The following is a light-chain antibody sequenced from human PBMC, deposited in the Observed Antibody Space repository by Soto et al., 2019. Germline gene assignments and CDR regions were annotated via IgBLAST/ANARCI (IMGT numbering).Light chain of an antibody. V-gene: IGLV2-11*01. CDR2: EVS. CDR1: GNDVGAYNY. J-gene: IGLJ1*01. CDR3: TSHAGSNNYV. Sequence: QSALTQPRSVSGSPGQSVTISCTGTGNDVGAYNYVSWYQQHPGKAPKLIISEVSKRPSGVPDRFSGSKSGNTASLTVSGLQAEDEADYYCTSHAGSNNYVFGTGTKVTVL.